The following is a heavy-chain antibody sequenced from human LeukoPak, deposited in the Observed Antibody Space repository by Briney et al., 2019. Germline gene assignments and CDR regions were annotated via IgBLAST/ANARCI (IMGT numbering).Heavy chain of an antibody. V-gene: IGHV3-21*01. D-gene: IGHD3-22*01. CDR1: GLTFSSYS. J-gene: IGHJ3*02. CDR2: ISSSSSYI. CDR3: ARTYYYDSSGYYYDSAFDI. Sequence: PGGSLRLSCAASGLTFSSYSMNWVRQAPGKGLEWVSSISSSSSYIYYADSVKGRFTISRDNAKNSLYLQMNSLRAEDTAVYYCARTYYYDSSGYYYDSAFDIWGQGTMVTVSS.